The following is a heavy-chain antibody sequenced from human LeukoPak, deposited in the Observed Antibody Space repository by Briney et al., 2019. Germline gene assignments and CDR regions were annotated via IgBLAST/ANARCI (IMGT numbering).Heavy chain of an antibody. D-gene: IGHD3-3*01. CDR2: INPNSGGT. CDR1: GYTFTGYY. V-gene: IGHV1-2*02. CDR3: ARDYDFWSGYYSQFSPPNYYFDY. Sequence: ASVKVSCKASGYTFTGYYMHWVRQAPGQGLEWMGWINPNSGGTNYAQKFQGRVTMTRDTSISTAYMELSRLRADDTAVYYCARDYDFWSGYYSQFSPPNYYFDYWGQGTLVTVSS. J-gene: IGHJ4*02.